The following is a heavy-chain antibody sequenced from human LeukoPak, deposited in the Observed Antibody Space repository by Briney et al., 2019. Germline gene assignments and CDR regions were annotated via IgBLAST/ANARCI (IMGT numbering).Heavy chain of an antibody. CDR1: GDSISTSNSY. V-gene: IGHV4-61*10. CDR2: IYYSGST. CDR3: ARVWGNYVLDAFDI. D-gene: IGHD1-7*01. Sequence: SETLSLTCTVSGDSISTSNSYWGWIRQPAGKGLEWIGYIYYSGSTNYNPSLKSRVTISVDTSKNQFSLKLSSVTAADTAVYYCARVWGNYVLDAFDIWGQGTMVTVSS. J-gene: IGHJ3*02.